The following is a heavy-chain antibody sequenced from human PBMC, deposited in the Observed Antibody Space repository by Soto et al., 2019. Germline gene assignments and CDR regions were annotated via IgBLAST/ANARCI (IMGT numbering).Heavy chain of an antibody. D-gene: IGHD3-10*01. CDR1: GFTFSSYA. CDR2: ISGSGGST. CDR3: AKEPMVRGVTTAN. V-gene: IGHV3-23*01. Sequence: EVQLLESGGGLVQPGGSLRLSCAASGFTFSSYAMSWVRQAPGKGLEWVSAISGSGGSTYYADSVKGRFTISRDNSKNTLYLKMNGLRADDTPVYYCAKEPMVRGVTTANWGQGPLFTFPS. J-gene: IGHJ4*02.